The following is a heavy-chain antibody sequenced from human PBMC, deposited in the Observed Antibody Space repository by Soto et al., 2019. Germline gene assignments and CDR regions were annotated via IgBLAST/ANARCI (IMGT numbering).Heavy chain of an antibody. Sequence: GGSLRLSCAASGFTFSSYSMNWVRQAPGKGLEWVSYISSSSSTIYYADSVKGRFTISRDNAKNSLYLQMNSLRDEDTAVYYCARGLSSSWGLNWFDPWGQGTVVTVSS. J-gene: IGHJ5*02. CDR1: GFTFSSYS. CDR2: ISSSSSTI. V-gene: IGHV3-48*02. CDR3: ARGLSSSWGLNWFDP. D-gene: IGHD6-13*01.